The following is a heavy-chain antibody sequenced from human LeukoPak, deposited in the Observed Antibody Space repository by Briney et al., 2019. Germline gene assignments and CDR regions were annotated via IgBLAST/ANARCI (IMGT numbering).Heavy chain of an antibody. D-gene: IGHD3-3*01. CDR3: ARDDFWSGYYY. CDR2: IIPVAGVT. CDR1: GGTFNNYA. V-gene: IGHV1-69*04. J-gene: IGHJ4*02. Sequence: GASVKVPCKASGGTFNNYAIGWVRQAPGQGLEWMGRIIPVAGVTNIAQRFQGRVTITADTSTSTAYMELSSLRSEDTAVYYCARDDFWSGYYYWGQGTLVTVSS.